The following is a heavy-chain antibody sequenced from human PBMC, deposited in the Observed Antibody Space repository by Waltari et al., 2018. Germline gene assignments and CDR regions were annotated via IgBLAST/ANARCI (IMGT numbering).Heavy chain of an antibody. J-gene: IGHJ4*02. CDR1: GFTFVDYA. V-gene: IGHV3-49*05. D-gene: IGHD2-2*01. CDR3: TRDLVPAVYYFDY. CDR2: IRSKAYGGTT. Sequence: EVQLVESGGGVVKPGRPLSLSCTASGFTFVDYAISLFRQAQGKGLEWVGFIRSKAYGGTTEYAASVKGRFTISRDDSKSIAYLQMNSLKTEDTAVYYCTRDLVPAVYYFDYWGQGTLVTVSS.